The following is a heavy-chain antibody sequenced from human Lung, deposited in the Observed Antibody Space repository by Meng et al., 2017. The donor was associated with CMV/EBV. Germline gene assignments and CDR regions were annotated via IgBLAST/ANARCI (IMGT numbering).Heavy chain of an antibody. CDR1: GFTVSSNY. D-gene: IGHD2-2*01. Sequence: GESXKISXAASGFTVSSNYMSWVRQAPGKGLEWVSVIYSGGSSTYYADSVKGRFTISRDNSKNTLYLQMNSLRAEDTAVYYCAKVRGYCSSTSCSPLHYWGQGTXVTVSS. V-gene: IGHV3-23*03. CDR3: AKVRGYCSSTSCSPLHY. CDR2: IYSGGSST. J-gene: IGHJ4*02.